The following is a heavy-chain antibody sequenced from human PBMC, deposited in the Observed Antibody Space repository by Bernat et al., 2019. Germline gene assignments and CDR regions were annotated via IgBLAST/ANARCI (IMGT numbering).Heavy chain of an antibody. Sequence: QVQLVESGGGVVQPGRSLRLSCAASGFTFSSYAMHWVRQAPGKGLEWVAVISYDGSNKYYADSVKGRFTISRDNSKNTLYLQMNSLRAEDTAVYYCERESGPTTVTTGLTWYFDLWGRGTLVSVSS. V-gene: IGHV3-30-3*01. CDR2: ISYDGSNK. CDR3: ERESGPTTVTTGLTWYFDL. CDR1: GFTFSSYA. J-gene: IGHJ2*01. D-gene: IGHD4-17*01.